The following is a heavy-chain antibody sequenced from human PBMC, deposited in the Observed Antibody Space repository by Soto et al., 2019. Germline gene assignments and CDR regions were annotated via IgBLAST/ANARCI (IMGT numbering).Heavy chain of an antibody. CDR3: ARDLRSRGWFDP. V-gene: IGHV4-59*11. CDR2: TYFRGSA. CDR1: GVSITSHY. J-gene: IGHJ5*02. Sequence: SETLSLTCDVSGVSITSHYWNWIRQSPGMGLEWIGSTYFRGSASYNPSLKSRVTISLDTSKDQLSLTLSAVTAADSAVYYCARDLRSRGWFDPWGPGILVTV.